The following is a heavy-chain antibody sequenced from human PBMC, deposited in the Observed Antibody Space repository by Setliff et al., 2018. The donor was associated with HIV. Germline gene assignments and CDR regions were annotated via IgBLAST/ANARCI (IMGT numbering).Heavy chain of an antibody. J-gene: IGHJ6*03. CDR2: IYHSGST. CDR1: GGSISSSNW. Sequence: SETLSLTCAVSGGSISSSNWWSWVRQPPGKGLEWIGEIYHSGSTNYNPSLKSRVTISVDTSKNQFSLKLSSVTAADTAVYYCARDGPLEGSYRYYYYYMDVWGKGTTVTVSS. CDR3: ARDGPLEGSYRYYYYYMDV. D-gene: IGHD3-10*01. V-gene: IGHV4-4*02.